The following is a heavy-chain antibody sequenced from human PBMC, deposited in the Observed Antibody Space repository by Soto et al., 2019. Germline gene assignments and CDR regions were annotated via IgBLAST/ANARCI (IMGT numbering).Heavy chain of an antibody. D-gene: IGHD6-13*01. Sequence: SETLSLTSTVAGGSISGYYWSWIRQPPGKGLEWIGYIYYSGSTNYNPSLKSRVTISVDTSKNQFSLKLSSVTAADTAVYYCARVPAAGTPWSVFFYYWGKG. CDR3: ARVPAAGTPWSVFFYY. CDR1: GGSISGYY. J-gene: IGHJ4*02. V-gene: IGHV4-59*01. CDR2: IYYSGST.